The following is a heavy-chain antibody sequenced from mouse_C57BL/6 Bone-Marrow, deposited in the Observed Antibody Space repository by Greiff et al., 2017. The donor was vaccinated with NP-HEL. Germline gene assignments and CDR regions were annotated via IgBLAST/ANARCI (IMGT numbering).Heavy chain of an antibody. J-gene: IGHJ3*01. Sequence: QVQLQQSGPELVKPGASVKISCKASGYAFSSSWMNWVKQRPGKGLEWIGRIYPGDGDTNYNGKFKGKATLTADKSSSTAYMQLSSLSSEVSAVYFCASPAWFAYWGQGTLVTVSA. V-gene: IGHV1-82*01. CDR1: GYAFSSSW. CDR2: IYPGDGDT. CDR3: ASPAWFAY.